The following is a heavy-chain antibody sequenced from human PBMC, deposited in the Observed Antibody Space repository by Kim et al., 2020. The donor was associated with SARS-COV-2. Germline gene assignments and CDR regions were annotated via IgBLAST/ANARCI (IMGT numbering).Heavy chain of an antibody. V-gene: IGHV3-23*01. D-gene: IGHD6-13*01. CDR1: GFTFSSYA. CDR2: ISGSGGST. Sequence: GGSLRLSCAASGFTFSSYAMSWVRQAPGKGLEWVSAISGSGGSTYYADSVKGRFTISRDNSKNTLYLQMNSLRAEDTAVYYCAKDEAAAAPRHPYYYYYGMDVWGQGTTVTVSS. J-gene: IGHJ6*02. CDR3: AKDEAAAAPRHPYYYYYGMDV.